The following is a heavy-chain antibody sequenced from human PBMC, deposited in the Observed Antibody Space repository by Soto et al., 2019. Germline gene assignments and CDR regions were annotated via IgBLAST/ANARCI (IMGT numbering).Heavy chain of an antibody. V-gene: IGHV4-39*01. CDR3: ARGYGMDV. Sequence: SETLSLTCTVSGDSISSSSYYWGWIRQPPGKGLEWIGSIYYSGSTYYNPSLKSRVTISVDTSKNQFSLKLSSVTAADTAVYYCARGYGMDVWGQGPTVTVSS. CDR2: IYYSGST. CDR1: GDSISSSSYY. J-gene: IGHJ6*02.